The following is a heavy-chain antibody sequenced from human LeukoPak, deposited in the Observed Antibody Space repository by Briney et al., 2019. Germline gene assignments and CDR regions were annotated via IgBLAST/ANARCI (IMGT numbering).Heavy chain of an antibody. CDR2: ISFNSGAI. D-gene: IGHD3-10*01. CDR1: GFSFDDYA. Sequence: GGSLRLTCAVSGFSFDDYAMHGVRQSPGKGLEWVSGISFNSGAIGYADSVKGRFTISRDNVKSSLYLQMDSLRVEDTDLYYCAKDLGGYFGSGTYNYYYYYGMDVWGQGTTVTVSS. V-gene: IGHV3-9*01. J-gene: IGHJ6*02. CDR3: AKDLGGYFGSGTYNYYYYYGMDV.